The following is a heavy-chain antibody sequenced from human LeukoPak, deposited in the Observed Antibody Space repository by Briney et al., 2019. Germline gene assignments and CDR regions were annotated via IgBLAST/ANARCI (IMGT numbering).Heavy chain of an antibody. CDR1: GYAFTSYY. V-gene: IGHV1-46*01. J-gene: IGHJ4*02. D-gene: IGHD5-18*01. CDR2: INPSGGST. Sequence: ASVKVSCKASGYAFTSYYMHWVRQAPGQGLEWMGIINPSGGSTSYAQKFQGRVTMTRDTSTSTVYMELSSLRSEDTAVYYCARRGYSYGFDYWGQGTLVTVSS. CDR3: ARRGYSYGFDY.